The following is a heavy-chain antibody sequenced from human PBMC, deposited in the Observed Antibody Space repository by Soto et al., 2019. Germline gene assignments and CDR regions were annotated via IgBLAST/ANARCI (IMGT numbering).Heavy chain of an antibody. Sequence: QVQLQESGPGLVKPSQTLSLTCTVSGGSISSGGYYWSWIRQHPGKGLEWIGYIYYSGSTYYNPSLKSRVTISVDTSKNQFSLKLSSVTAADTVVYYCARMPSGRYYDFWSGYYDDYYYYYMDVWGKGTTVTVSS. CDR2: IYYSGST. J-gene: IGHJ6*03. D-gene: IGHD3-3*01. CDR1: GGSISSGGYY. CDR3: ARMPSGRYYDFWSGYYDDYYYYYMDV. V-gene: IGHV4-31*03.